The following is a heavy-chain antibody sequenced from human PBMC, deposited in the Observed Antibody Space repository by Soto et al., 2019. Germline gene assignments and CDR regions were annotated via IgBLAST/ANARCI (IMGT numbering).Heavy chain of an antibody. J-gene: IGHJ6*02. CDR3: ARVTPGNNLYYFSGLDI. D-gene: IGHD1-1*01. CDR1: GFTFGTYG. Sequence: GGSLRLSCVASGFTFGTYGIHWVRQAPGKGLQWVALISYEGSNTYYADSVKGRFTISRDNSKNTLYLQMNSLRPEDTGVYYCARVTPGNNLYYFSGLDIWGQGTSVTAP. CDR2: ISYEGSNT. V-gene: IGHV3-30-3*01.